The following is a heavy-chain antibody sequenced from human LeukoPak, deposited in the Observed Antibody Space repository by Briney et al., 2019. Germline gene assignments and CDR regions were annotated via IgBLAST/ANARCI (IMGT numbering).Heavy chain of an antibody. Sequence: GGSLRLSCAASGFTFSSYSMNWVRQAPGKGLEWVSSISSSSSYIYYADSVKGQFTISRDNAKNSLYLQMNSLRAEDTAVYYCARDGGAALTNWGQGTLVTVSS. CDR1: GFTFSSYS. V-gene: IGHV3-21*01. CDR2: ISSSSSYI. CDR3: ARDGGAALTN. J-gene: IGHJ4*02. D-gene: IGHD3-16*01.